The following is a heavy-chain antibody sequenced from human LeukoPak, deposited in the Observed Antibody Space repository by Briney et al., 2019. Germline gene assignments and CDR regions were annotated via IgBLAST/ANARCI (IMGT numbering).Heavy chain of an antibody. D-gene: IGHD6-13*01. CDR1: GYTFTSYG. CDR2: ISAYNGNT. CDR3: ARDSTSAAATGHYYYYGMDV. Sequence: ASVKVSCKASGYTFTSYGISWVRQAPGQGLEWMGWISAYNGNTNYAQKLQGRVTMTTDTSTSTAYMKLRSLRSDDTAVYYCARDSTSAAATGHYYYYGMDVWGQGTTVTVSS. J-gene: IGHJ6*02. V-gene: IGHV1-18*01.